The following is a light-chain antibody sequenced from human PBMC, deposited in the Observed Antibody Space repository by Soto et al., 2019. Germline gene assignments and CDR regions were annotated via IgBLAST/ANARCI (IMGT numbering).Light chain of an antibody. CDR3: AAWDDSLNGYV. Sequence: QAVVTQPPSASGTPGQRVTISCSGSSSNIGRNTVNWYQQLPGTAPKLLIYSNNQRPSGVPDRFSGSKSGTSASLAISGLQSEDEADYYCAAWDDSLNGYVFGTGTKLNVL. J-gene: IGLJ1*01. CDR1: SSNIGRNT. CDR2: SNN. V-gene: IGLV1-44*01.